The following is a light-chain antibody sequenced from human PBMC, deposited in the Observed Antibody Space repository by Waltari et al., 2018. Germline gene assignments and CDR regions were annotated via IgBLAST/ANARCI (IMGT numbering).Light chain of an antibody. Sequence: SYVLTQPPSVSVATGQTARITCGGNNIGSKKVQGYRQKPGQAPVLVAYDDRDRPSGLPERFSGSNSGNTATLSISRVEAGDEADYYCQVWDGFSDHVFGTGTKVTVL. CDR3: QVWDGFSDHV. V-gene: IGLV3-21*02. J-gene: IGLJ1*01. CDR1: NIGSKK. CDR2: DDR.